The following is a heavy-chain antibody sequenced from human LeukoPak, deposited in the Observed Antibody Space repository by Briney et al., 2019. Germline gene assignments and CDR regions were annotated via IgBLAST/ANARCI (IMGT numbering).Heavy chain of an antibody. J-gene: IGHJ5*02. CDR2: IYYSGSS. CDR1: GGSINSGGYY. V-gene: IGHV4-31*09. D-gene: IGHD6-13*01. Sequence: SETLSLTYTVSGGSINSGGYYWSWIRQPPGKGLEWIGYIYYSGSSYYNPSLKSRVTISVDKSKNQFSLKLSSVTAADTAVYYCAPRIAAAADNWFDPWGQGTLVTVSS. CDR3: APRIAAAADNWFDP.